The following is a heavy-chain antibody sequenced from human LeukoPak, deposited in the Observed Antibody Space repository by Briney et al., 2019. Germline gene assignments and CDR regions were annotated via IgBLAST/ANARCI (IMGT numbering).Heavy chain of an antibody. CDR3: ARAIGQRWLQLTGDY. CDR1: GFTFRDYA. Sequence: GGSLRLSCSASGFTFRDYAMHWVRQAPGKGLEWLAVVIYDGSDKYYADSVKGRFTISRDNAKNSLYLQMNSLRAEDTAVYYCARAIGQRWLQLTGDYWGQGTLVTVSS. J-gene: IGHJ4*02. CDR2: VIYDGSDK. D-gene: IGHD5-24*01. V-gene: IGHV3-30-3*01.